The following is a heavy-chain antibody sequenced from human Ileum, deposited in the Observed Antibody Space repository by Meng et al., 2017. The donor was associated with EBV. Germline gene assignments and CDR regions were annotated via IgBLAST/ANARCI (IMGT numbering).Heavy chain of an antibody. CDR2: IFHVGTG. CDR3: AARVGGSYSGFDL. CDR1: GGSIISSKW. D-gene: IGHD1-26*01. J-gene: IGHJ4*02. V-gene: IGHV4-4*02. Sequence: QVQLQESGPRLVKPSGTVSLTCAVSGGSIISSKWWSWVRQSPGTGLEWIGEIFHVGTGNYNPSLKSRVTISMDTSKNQISLGLTSVTAADTAVYYCAARVGGSYSGFDLWGQGTLVTVSS.